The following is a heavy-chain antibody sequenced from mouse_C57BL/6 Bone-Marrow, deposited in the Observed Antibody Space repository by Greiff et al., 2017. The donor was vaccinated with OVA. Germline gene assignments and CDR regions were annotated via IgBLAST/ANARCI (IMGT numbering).Heavy chain of an antibody. CDR3: AREGPYDNEGFAY. CDR2: VYPYNGGT. Sequence: EVKLQESGPVLVKPGPSVKISCKASGFTFTDYYMPWVKQSHGQSLEWIGLVYPYNGGTSYNQKFKGKATLTVDTSSSTAYMELSSLTSEDSAVYYWAREGPYDNEGFAYWGQGTLVTVSA. J-gene: IGHJ3*01. D-gene: IGHD2-4*01. CDR1: GFTFTDYY. V-gene: IGHV1-36*01.